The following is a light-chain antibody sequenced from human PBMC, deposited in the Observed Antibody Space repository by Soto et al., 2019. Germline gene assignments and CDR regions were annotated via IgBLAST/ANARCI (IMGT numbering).Light chain of an antibody. CDR1: SSDIGGYNY. J-gene: IGLJ1*01. CDR2: EVT. CDR3: SSYAGTNDPFV. V-gene: IGLV2-8*01. Sequence: QSALTQPPSASGSPGQSITISCSGTSSDIGGYNYVSWCQQYPGKAPKLMIYEVTKRPSGVPDRFSGSKSGDTASLTVSGLQAEDEADYYCSSYAGTNDPFVFGTGTKLTVL.